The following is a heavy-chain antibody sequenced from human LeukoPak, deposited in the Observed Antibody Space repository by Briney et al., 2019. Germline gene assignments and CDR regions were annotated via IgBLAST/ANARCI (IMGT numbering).Heavy chain of an antibody. CDR2: IRYDGSNK. J-gene: IGHJ4*02. CDR3: AKYYGSGSRLTYYFIDY. Sequence: GGSLRLSCAASGFTFSSYGMHWVRQAPGKGLEWVAFIRYDGSNKYYADSVKGRFTISRDNSKNTLYLQMNSLRAEDTAVYYCAKYYGSGSRLTYYFIDYWGQGTLVTVSS. V-gene: IGHV3-30*02. CDR1: GFTFSSYG. D-gene: IGHD3-10*01.